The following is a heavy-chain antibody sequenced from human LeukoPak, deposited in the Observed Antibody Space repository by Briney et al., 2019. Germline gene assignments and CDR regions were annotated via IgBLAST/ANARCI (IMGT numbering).Heavy chain of an antibody. CDR1: GYTFSNYY. J-gene: IGHJ6*02. V-gene: IGHV1-2*02. D-gene: IGHD3-3*01. CDR3: ARDRGVLEWLALDYYFGMDV. Sequence: ASVKVSCKASGYTFSNYYIHWVRQAPGQGLEWMGWTNPKSGGINYAPKFQDRVTMTRDSSISTAYMELRRLRSDDTAVYYCARDRGVLEWLALDYYFGMDVWGQGTTVTVSS. CDR2: TNPKSGGI.